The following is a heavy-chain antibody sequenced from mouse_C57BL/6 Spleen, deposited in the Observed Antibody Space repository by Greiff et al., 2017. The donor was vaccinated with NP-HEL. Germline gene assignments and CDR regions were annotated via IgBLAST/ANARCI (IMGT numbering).Heavy chain of an antibody. J-gene: IGHJ1*03. Sequence: VQLKESGGGLVKPGGSLKLSCAASGFTFSDYGMHWVRQAPEKGLEWVAYISSGSSTIYYADTVKGRFTISRDNAKNTRFLQMTSRRSEDTAMYYCARANYYGSKGWYFDVWGTGTTVTVSS. V-gene: IGHV5-17*01. CDR2: ISSGSSTI. D-gene: IGHD1-1*01. CDR3: ARANYYGSKGWYFDV. CDR1: GFTFSDYG.